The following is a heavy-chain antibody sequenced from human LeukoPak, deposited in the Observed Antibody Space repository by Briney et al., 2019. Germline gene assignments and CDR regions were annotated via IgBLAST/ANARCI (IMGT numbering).Heavy chain of an antibody. CDR1: DYSISSGYY. Sequence: SETLSLTCTVSDYSISSGYYWGWIRQPPGKGLEWIGTIYHSGSTYYNPSLKSRVTISVDTSKNQFSLKVSSVTAADTAVYYCAKDTVVRDGYNYLEVDYFDYWGQGTLVTVSS. CDR3: AKDTVVRDGYNYLEVDYFDY. CDR2: IYHSGST. J-gene: IGHJ4*02. V-gene: IGHV4-38-2*02. D-gene: IGHD5-24*01.